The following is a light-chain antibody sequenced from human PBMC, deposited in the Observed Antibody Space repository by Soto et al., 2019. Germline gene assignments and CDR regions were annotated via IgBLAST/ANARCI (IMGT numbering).Light chain of an antibody. V-gene: IGKV3-20*01. CDR3: QQFDSSVT. J-gene: IGKJ1*01. Sequence: EIVLTQSPGSLSLSPGEIATLSCRASQSVSSTFFAWYQQRPGQAPRLLMYGATSRATGIPERFSGSGSGTDFTLTISRLEAEDFAVYYCQQFDSSVTFGQGTKVEIK. CDR1: QSVSSTF. CDR2: GAT.